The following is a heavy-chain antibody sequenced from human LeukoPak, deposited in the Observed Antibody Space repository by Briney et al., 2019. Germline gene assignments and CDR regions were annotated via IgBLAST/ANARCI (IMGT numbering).Heavy chain of an antibody. V-gene: IGHV1-69*13. CDR3: ARKGGSRPNDAFDI. Sequence: ALVKVSCKASGGTFSSYAISWVRQAPGQGLEWMGGIIPIFGTANYAQKFQGRVTITADESTSTAYMELSSLRSEDTAVYYCARKGGSRPNDAFDIWGQGTLVTVSS. J-gene: IGHJ3*02. CDR1: GGTFSSYA. D-gene: IGHD2-15*01. CDR2: IIPIFGTA.